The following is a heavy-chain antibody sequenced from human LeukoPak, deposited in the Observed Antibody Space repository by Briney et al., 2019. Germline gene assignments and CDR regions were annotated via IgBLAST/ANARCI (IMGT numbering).Heavy chain of an antibody. Sequence: GGSLRLSCAASGFTFSSYGMHWVRQAPGKGLEWVSSISSSSSYIYYADSVKGRFTISRDNAKNSLYLQMNSLRAEDTAVYYCARGDIVVVPAARDFYYYYGMDVWGQGTTVTVSS. V-gene: IGHV3-21*01. CDR3: ARGDIVVVPAARDFYYYYGMDV. D-gene: IGHD2-2*01. CDR1: GFTFSSYG. J-gene: IGHJ6*02. CDR2: ISSSSSYI.